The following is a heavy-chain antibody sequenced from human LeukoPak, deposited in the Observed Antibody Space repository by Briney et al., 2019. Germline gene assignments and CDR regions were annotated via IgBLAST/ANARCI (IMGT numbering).Heavy chain of an antibody. D-gene: IGHD6-19*01. CDR2: MYYSGST. J-gene: IGHJ4*02. Sequence: PSETLSLTCTVSGGSISSYYWSWIRQPPGKGLEWIGYMYYSGSTKYNPSLKSRVTISEDTSNNQFPLRLNSVTAADTAVYYCARRLYRSSGWSFDYWGQGTLVTVSS. V-gene: IGHV4-59*01. CDR1: GGSISSYY. CDR3: ARRLYRSSGWSFDY.